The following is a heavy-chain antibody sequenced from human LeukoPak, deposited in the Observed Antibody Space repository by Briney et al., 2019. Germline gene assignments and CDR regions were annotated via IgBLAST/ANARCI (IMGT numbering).Heavy chain of an antibody. V-gene: IGHV4-59*12. J-gene: IGHJ4*02. CDR2: VYDSGGT. CDR1: GGSTSDSY. D-gene: IGHD2-15*01. CDR3: ARPPKGL. Sequence: SETLSLTCSVSGGSTSDSYWSWIRQPPGKQMEWIGYVYDSGGTNYNPSLKSRVSISLDTSKNQFSLKMKSVTAADTAVYYCARPPKGLWGQGTLVTVSS.